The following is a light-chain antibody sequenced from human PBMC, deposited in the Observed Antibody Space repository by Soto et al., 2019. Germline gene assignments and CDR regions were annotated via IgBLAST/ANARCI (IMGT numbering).Light chain of an antibody. V-gene: IGLV2-14*01. CDR3: SSHTSSGTYV. Sequence: QSALTQPASVSGSPGQSIAISCTGTSRDIGAYNYVSWYQQHPGKAPKLMIYDVSNRPSGVSNRFSGSKSGNTASLTISGLQAEDEADYYCSSHTSSGTYVFGSGTKVTVL. CDR2: DVS. J-gene: IGLJ1*01. CDR1: SRDIGAYNY.